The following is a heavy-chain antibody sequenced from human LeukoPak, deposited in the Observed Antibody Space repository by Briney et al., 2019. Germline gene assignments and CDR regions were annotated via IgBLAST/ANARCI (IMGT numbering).Heavy chain of an antibody. J-gene: IGHJ3*02. CDR3: ARESTVTTSGDRAFDI. Sequence: GGSLRLSCAASGFTFSSYAMHWVRQAPGKGLEWVAVISYDGSNKYYADSVKGRFTISRDNSKNTLYLQMNSLRSEDTAVYYCARESTVTTSGDRAFDIWGQGTMVTVSS. D-gene: IGHD4-17*01. CDR1: GFTFSSYA. V-gene: IGHV3-30*04. CDR2: ISYDGSNK.